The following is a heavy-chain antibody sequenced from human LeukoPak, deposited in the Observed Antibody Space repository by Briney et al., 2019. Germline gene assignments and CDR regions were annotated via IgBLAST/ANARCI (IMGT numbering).Heavy chain of an antibody. D-gene: IGHD2/OR15-2a*01. J-gene: IGHJ3*02. CDR3: ARGQNEGYAFDI. Sequence: WASVKVSCKASGYTFTGYYMHWVRQAPGQGLEWMGWMNPNSGNTGYAQKFQGRVTITRNTSISTAYMELSSLRSEDTAVYYCARGQNEGYAFDIWGQGTMVTVSS. V-gene: IGHV1-8*03. CDR2: MNPNSGNT. CDR1: GYTFTGYY.